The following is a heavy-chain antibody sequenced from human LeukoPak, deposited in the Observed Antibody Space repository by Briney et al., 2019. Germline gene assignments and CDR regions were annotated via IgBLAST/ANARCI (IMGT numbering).Heavy chain of an antibody. CDR3: ARDREYYYDSSGYYSRDAFDI. CDR1: GGSFSGYY. J-gene: IGHJ3*02. D-gene: IGHD3-22*01. CDR2: INHSGST. Sequence: SETLSLTCAVYGGSFSGYYWSWIRQPPGKGLEWIGEINHSGSTNYNPSLKSRVTISVDTSKNQFSLKLSSVTAADTAVYYCARDREYYYDSSGYYSRDAFDIWGQGTMVTVSS. V-gene: IGHV4-34*01.